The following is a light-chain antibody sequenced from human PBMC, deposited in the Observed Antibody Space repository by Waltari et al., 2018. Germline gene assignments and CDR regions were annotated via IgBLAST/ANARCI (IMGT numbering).Light chain of an antibody. CDR3: QQYKSVPYN. J-gene: IGKJ2*01. CDR2: LAS. CDR1: HHISTW. Sequence: DIQMTQSPSSLSASVGDRVTITCRASHHISTWLAWYQQKPGRAPSLLIFLASRLESGLPSRFSASGSGTDVSLTSNSLQPEDFATYYCQQYKSVPYNFGQGTKVEIK. V-gene: IGKV1-5*01.